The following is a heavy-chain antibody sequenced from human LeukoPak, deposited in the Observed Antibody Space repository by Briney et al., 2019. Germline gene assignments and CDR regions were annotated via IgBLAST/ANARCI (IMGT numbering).Heavy chain of an antibody. CDR3: AKVLFVHYGDYVGYFDY. V-gene: IGHV3-23*01. J-gene: IGHJ4*02. D-gene: IGHD4-17*01. CDR1: GFTFSSYA. Sequence: GGSLRLSCAASGFTFSSYAMSWVSQAPGKGLECVSAITGSGGSTYYADSVKGRFTISRDNSKNTLYLQMNSLRAEDTAVYYCAKVLFVHYGDYVGYFDYWGQGTLVTVSS. CDR2: ITGSGGST.